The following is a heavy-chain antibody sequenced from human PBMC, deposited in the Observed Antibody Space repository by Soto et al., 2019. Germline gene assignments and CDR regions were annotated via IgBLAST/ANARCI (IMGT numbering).Heavy chain of an antibody. CDR3: AREENCSGGTCYSEYFHR. Sequence: KXSXYLFTAYSMHWXRLAPGRGLEWMCVVNPSGGSTKYAQNLQGRVTMTRDTSTTTIYMELSSLRSDDTAIYYCAREENCSGGTCYSEYFHRWGQGTLVTVSS. V-gene: IGHV1-46*01. CDR1: XYLFTAYS. J-gene: IGHJ1*01. CDR2: VNPSGGST. D-gene: IGHD2-15*01.